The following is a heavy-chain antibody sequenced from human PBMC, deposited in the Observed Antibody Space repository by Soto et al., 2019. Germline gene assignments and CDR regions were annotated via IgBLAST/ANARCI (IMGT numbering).Heavy chain of an antibody. V-gene: IGHV5-51*01. Sequence: GESLNLSCKGSGYRFTNYWIAWVRQMPGKGLEWMGIIFPGDSDTRYSPSFRGQVTISADTSISTAYLQWRSLEASDSAMYYCARGLTRISNPYSSDYWGQGTQVTVSS. J-gene: IGHJ4*02. CDR2: IFPGDSDT. CDR1: GYRFTNYW. CDR3: ARGLTRISNPYSSDY. D-gene: IGHD2-15*01.